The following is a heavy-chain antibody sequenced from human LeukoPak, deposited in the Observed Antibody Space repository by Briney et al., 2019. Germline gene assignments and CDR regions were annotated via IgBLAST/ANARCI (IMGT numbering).Heavy chain of an antibody. J-gene: IGHJ5*02. Sequence: GGSLRLSCAASGFTFSSYAMSWVRQAPGKGLEWVSAISGSGGSTYYADSLKGRFTISRDNSKNTLYLQMNSLRAEDTAVYYCAKDRVAARPVSWFDPWGQGTLVTVSS. D-gene: IGHD6-6*01. CDR3: AKDRVAARPVSWFDP. CDR1: GFTFSSYA. CDR2: ISGSGGST. V-gene: IGHV3-23*01.